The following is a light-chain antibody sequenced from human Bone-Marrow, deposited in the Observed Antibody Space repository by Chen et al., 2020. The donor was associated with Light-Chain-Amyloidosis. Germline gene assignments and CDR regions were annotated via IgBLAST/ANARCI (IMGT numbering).Light chain of an antibody. CDR2: GAS. Sequence: EIVLTQSPCTLSLSPGHRATLSCRASQSLTSPFLAWYQQKPGQAPRLLISGASTRATGIPDRFSGSGSGTDFTLTISRLEPEDFAIYYCQQYGSSSTFGGGTRVEIK. J-gene: IGKJ4*01. V-gene: IGKV3-20*01. CDR3: QQYGSSST. CDR1: QSLTSPF.